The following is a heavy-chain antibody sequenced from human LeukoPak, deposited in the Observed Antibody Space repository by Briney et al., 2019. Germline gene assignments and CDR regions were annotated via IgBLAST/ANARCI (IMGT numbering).Heavy chain of an antibody. V-gene: IGHV3-74*01. CDR3: ARGPNSNWSGLDF. D-gene: IGHD6-6*01. J-gene: IGHJ4*02. CDR1: GFSFSGHW. CDR2: ISPTGCTT. Sequence: GGSLRLSCTASGFSFSGHWMHWARQLPGKGLVWVSRISPTGCTTSYADSVKGRFTVSRDDAKNTHYLQVNNLRAEDTAVYYCARGPNSNWSGLDFWGQGTLLTVSS.